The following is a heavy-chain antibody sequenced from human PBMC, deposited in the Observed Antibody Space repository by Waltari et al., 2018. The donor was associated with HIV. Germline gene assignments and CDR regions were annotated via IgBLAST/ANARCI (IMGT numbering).Heavy chain of an antibody. CDR1: GFPFSPFS. J-gene: IGHJ6*02. Sequence: EVQLVESGGGWVQPGGSRRLPWAASGFPFSPFSTPWVRQTPGKGPVWVSGINSDGSSTTYADSVKGRFTISRDNPKNTLYLQMSSLRAEDTAVYFCARGRYYGMDVWGQGTTVTVSS. CDR2: INSDGSST. CDR3: ARGRYYGMDV. V-gene: IGHV3-74*01.